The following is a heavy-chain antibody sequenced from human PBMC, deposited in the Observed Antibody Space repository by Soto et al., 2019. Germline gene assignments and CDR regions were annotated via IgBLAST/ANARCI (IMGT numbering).Heavy chain of an antibody. CDR1: GGSVSDLIYY. CDR3: ASGLSGDKVDQ. Sequence: QVQLQESGPGLVKPSQTLSLTCTVSGGSVSDLIYYWSWIRQPPGKGLEWIGHIYNIDNNYNNPSLKSRLTISVDTSKNQFSLNLNSVTAADTAVYYCASGLSGDKVDQWGQGTLVTVSS. V-gene: IGHV4-30-4*01. D-gene: IGHD2-21*01. J-gene: IGHJ4*02. CDR2: IYNIDNN.